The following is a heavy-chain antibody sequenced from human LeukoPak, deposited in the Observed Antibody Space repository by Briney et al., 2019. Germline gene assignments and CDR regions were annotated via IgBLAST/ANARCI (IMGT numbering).Heavy chain of an antibody. V-gene: IGHV1-18*01. Sequence: ASVKVSCKASGYTFTSYSISWVRQAPGQGLEWMGWISAYNGNTNYAQKLQGRVTMTTDTSTSTAYMELRSLRSDDTAVYYCARDLGLYYGSGSYYEFWFDPWGQGTLVTVSS. CDR3: ARDLGLYYGSGSYYEFWFDP. D-gene: IGHD3-10*01. J-gene: IGHJ5*02. CDR1: GYTFTSYS. CDR2: ISAYNGNT.